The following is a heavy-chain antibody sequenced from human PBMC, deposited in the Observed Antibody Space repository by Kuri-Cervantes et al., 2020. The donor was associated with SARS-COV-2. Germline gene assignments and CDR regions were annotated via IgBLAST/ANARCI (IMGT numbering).Heavy chain of an antibody. D-gene: IGHD1-26*01. Sequence: ETLSLTCAASGFTFSSYDMHWVRQATGKGLEWVSAIGTAGDTYYPGSVKGRFTTSRENAKNSLYLQMNSLRAEDTAVYYCARVKSIIDGSGSYLYYYGMDVWGQGTTVTVSS. J-gene: IGHJ6*02. CDR3: ARVKSIIDGSGSYLYYYGMDV. V-gene: IGHV3-13*01. CDR2: IGTAGDT. CDR1: GFTFSSYD.